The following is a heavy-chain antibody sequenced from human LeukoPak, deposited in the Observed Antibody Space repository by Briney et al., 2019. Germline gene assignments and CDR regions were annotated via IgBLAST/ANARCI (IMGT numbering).Heavy chain of an antibody. Sequence: GGSLRLSCAASGFTFSSYSMNGVRQAPGRGLEGVSSISSSSSYIYYADSVKGRFTISRDNAKNSLYLQMNSLRAEDTAVYYCARDPSYYDSSGEYYWGQGTLVTVSS. CDR3: ARDPSYYDSSGEYY. CDR1: GFTFSSYS. D-gene: IGHD3-22*01. V-gene: IGHV3-21*01. J-gene: IGHJ4*02. CDR2: ISSSSSYI.